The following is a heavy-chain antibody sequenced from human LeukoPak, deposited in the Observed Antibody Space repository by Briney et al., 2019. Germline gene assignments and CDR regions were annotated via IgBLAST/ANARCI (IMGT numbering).Heavy chain of an antibody. CDR2: IYYSGST. Sequence: SETLSLISTVSGGSISSGDYYWSWIRQPPGKGLEWIGYIYYSGSTYYNPSLKSRVTISVDTSKNQFSLKLSSVTAADTAVYYCAREFVGFGALDYWGQGTLVTVSS. CDR1: GGSISSGDYY. V-gene: IGHV4-30-4*01. J-gene: IGHJ4*02. CDR3: AREFVGFGALDY. D-gene: IGHD3-10*01.